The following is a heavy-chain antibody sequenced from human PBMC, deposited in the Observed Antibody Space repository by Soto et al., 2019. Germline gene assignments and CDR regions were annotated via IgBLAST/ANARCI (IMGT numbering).Heavy chain of an antibody. V-gene: IGHV4-39*01. D-gene: IGHD2-15*01. CDR3: ARSLGYCSGGSGYSYAFDI. Sequence: PSETLSLTCTVSGGSISSSSYYWGWIRQHPGKGLEWIASIYYSGSTYYNPSLKSRVTISVDTSKNQFSLKLSSVTAADTAVYYCARSLGYCSGGSGYSYAFDIWGQGTMVTVSS. J-gene: IGHJ3*02. CDR1: GGSISSSSYY. CDR2: IYYSGST.